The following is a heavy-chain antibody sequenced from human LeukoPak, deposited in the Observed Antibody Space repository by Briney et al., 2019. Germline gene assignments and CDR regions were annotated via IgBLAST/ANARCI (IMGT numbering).Heavy chain of an antibody. J-gene: IGHJ4*02. D-gene: IGHD3-22*01. CDR2: INHSGST. V-gene: IGHV4-34*01. CDR1: GGSFSGYY. Sequence: SETLSLTCAVYGGSFSGYYWSGIRQPPGKGLEWIGEINHSGSTNYNPSLKSRVTISVDTSKNQFSLKLSSVTAADTAVYYCARGQGSSGLFDYWGQGTLVTVSS. CDR3: ARGQGSSGLFDY.